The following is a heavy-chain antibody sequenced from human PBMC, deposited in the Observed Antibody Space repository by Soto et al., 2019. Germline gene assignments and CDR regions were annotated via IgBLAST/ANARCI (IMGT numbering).Heavy chain of an antibody. D-gene: IGHD3-9*01. J-gene: IGHJ4*02. CDR1: GGAINDHY. CDR3: ARVRTGYFDY. Sequence: PSETLSLTCTLSGGAINDHYWSFIRQPPGKGLEWIGYIYYNGNTNYNPSLESRVTISVDRSRNQFYLRLTSLTAADTAVYYCARVRTGYFDYWGRGALVTVSS. CDR2: IYYNGNT. V-gene: IGHV4-59*11.